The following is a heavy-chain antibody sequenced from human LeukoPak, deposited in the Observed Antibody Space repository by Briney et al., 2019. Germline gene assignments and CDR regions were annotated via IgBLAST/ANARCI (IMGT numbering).Heavy chain of an antibody. J-gene: IGHJ4*02. CDR2: ISGSGGST. CDR1: GFTFCSYA. V-gene: IGHV3-23*01. CDR3: AKVALTIIAAAGRQNPPLY. Sequence: GGSLRLSCAASGFTFCSYAMSWVRQAPGKGLEWVSAISGSGGSTYYADSVKGRFTISRDNSKNTLYLQMNSLRAEDTAVYYCAKVALTIIAAAGRQNPPLYWGQGTLVTVSS. D-gene: IGHD6-13*01.